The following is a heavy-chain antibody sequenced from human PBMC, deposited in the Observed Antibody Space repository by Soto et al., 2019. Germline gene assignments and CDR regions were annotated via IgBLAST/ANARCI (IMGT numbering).Heavy chain of an antibody. D-gene: IGHD3-10*01. CDR2: IYYRGNT. J-gene: IGHJ6*02. V-gene: IGHV4-30-4*01. Sequence: QVQLQESGPGLVKPSQTLSLTCSVSGGSISSGYYYWSWIRQPPGKGLEWIGNIYYRGNTYYNPSLKGRLIISIDTSTNKFSLKVGSVSAADTAVYYCASSSVYGMDVWGQGTTVTVSS. CDR3: ASSSVYGMDV. CDR1: GGSISSGYYY.